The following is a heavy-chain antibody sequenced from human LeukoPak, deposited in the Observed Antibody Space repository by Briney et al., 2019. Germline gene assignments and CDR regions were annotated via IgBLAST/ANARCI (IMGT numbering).Heavy chain of an antibody. J-gene: IGHJ4*02. D-gene: IGHD3-3*01. V-gene: IGHV4-30-4*08. CDR3: ARDLIRDFWSGYYGNY. CDR1: GGSISSGDYY. CDR2: IYYSGST. Sequence: PSQTLSLTCTVSGGSISSGDYYWSWIRQPPGKGLEWIGYIYYSGSTYYNPSLKSQVTISVDTSKNQFSLKLSSVTAADTAVYYCARDLIRDFWSGYYGNYWGQGTLVTVSS.